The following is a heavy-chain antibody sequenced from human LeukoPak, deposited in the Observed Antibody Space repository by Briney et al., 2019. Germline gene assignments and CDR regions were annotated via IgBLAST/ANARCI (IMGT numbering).Heavy chain of an antibody. CDR3: VRDLRVDTAMIL. V-gene: IGHV1-24*01. Sequence: GASVKVSCKVSGYTLTELSMHWVRQAPGKGLEWMGGFDPEDGETIYAQKFQGRVTMTEDTSTDTAYMELSSLRSEDTAVYYCVRDLRVDTAMILWGQGTLVTVSS. CDR2: FDPEDGET. J-gene: IGHJ4*02. CDR1: GYTLTELS. D-gene: IGHD5-18*01.